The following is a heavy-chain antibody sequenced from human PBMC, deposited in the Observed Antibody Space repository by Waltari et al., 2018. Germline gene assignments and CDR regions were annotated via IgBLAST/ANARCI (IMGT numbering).Heavy chain of an antibody. CDR2: LSDDGGTK. Sequence: QVQLVESGGDVVQPGRSLILSCAASGFTFSNYGMHWVRQAPGKGLEGVAVLSDDGGTKYYAESVKGRFTISRDNSKNTLYLQMNSLRAEYTAVYYCAKEVGVSGTSYMSYFDHWGQGSLVTVSS. J-gene: IGHJ4*02. CDR3: AKEVGVSGTSYMSYFDH. V-gene: IGHV3-30*18. CDR1: GFTFSNYG. D-gene: IGHD3-10*01.